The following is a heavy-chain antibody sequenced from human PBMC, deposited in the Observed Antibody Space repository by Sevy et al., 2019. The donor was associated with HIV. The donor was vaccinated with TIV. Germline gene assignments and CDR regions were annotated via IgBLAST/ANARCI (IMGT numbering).Heavy chain of an antibody. V-gene: IGHV3-33*08. J-gene: IGHJ4*02. CDR2: MWFDGSNT. CDR1: GFTFSNAW. CDR3: ARDLEFYDYGDYGPAFMPDY. D-gene: IGHD4-17*01. Sequence: GGSLRLSCAASGFTFSNAWMNWVRQAPGKGLEWVAVMWFDGSNTYYADSVKGRFTISRDIAKNTLHLQMNSLRAEDTAVYYCARDLEFYDYGDYGPAFMPDYWGQGTLVTVSS.